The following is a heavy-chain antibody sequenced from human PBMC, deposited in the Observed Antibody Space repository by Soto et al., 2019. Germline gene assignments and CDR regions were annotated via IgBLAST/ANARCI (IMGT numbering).Heavy chain of an antibody. J-gene: IGHJ5*02. CDR1: GGSISSGDYY. V-gene: IGHV4-30-4*01. CDR2: IYYSGST. D-gene: IGHD4-17*01. Sequence: QVQLQESGPGLVKPSQTLSLTCTVSGGSISSGDYYWSWIRQPPGKGLEWIGYIYYSGSTYYNPSLQRRVTISVDTSKNQFSLKLSSVTAADTAVYYCARGRSDYGDYVSWFDPWGQGTLVTVSS. CDR3: ARGRSDYGDYVSWFDP.